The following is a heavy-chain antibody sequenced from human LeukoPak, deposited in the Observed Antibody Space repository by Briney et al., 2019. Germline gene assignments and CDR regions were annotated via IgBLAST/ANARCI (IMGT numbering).Heavy chain of an antibody. CDR2: ITYDGGDK. V-gene: IGHV3-30-3*01. J-gene: IGHJ3*02. CDR1: GFTFSTYA. Sequence: PGGSLRLSCAASGFTFSTYAMHWVRQAPGKGLEWVAVITYDGGDKYYADSVKGRFTISRDNSKNTVYLQMNSLRAEDTAIYYCARAGDAFDIWGQGTMVTVSS. CDR3: ARAGDAFDI.